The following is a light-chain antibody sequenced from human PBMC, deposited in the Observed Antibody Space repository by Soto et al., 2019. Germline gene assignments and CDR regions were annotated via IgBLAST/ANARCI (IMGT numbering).Light chain of an antibody. CDR3: QQYVSSWT. V-gene: IGKV3-20*01. CDR2: GAS. J-gene: IGKJ1*01. CDR1: QSVSNSY. Sequence: EIVLTHSPDTLSFSAGEIAALSFRASQSVSNSYLAWYQQKPGQAPRLLIYGASSRATGIPDRFSGSGSGTDFTLTISRLEPEDFAVYYCQQYVSSWTFGQGTKVDI.